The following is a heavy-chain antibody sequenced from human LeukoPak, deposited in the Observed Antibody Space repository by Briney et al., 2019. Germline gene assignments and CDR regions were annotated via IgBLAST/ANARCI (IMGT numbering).Heavy chain of an antibody. J-gene: IGHJ4*02. CDR1: GFTFSSYA. Sequence: PGRSLRLSCAASGFTFSSYAMHWVRQAPGKGLEWVAVISYDGSNKYYADSVKGRFTISRDNSKNTLYLQMNSLRAEDTAVYYCARVGYYYDSSGYYSGPFDYWGQGTLVTVSS. CDR2: ISYDGSNK. CDR3: ARVGYYYDSSGYYSGPFDY. V-gene: IGHV3-30*01. D-gene: IGHD3-22*01.